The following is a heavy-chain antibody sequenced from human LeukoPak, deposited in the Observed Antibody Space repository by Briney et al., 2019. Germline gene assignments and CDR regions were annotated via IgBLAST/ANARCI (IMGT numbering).Heavy chain of an antibody. J-gene: IGHJ3*02. V-gene: IGHV3-74*03. D-gene: IGHD6-19*01. Sequence: SGGSLRLSCAASRFTFSSYWMHWVRRAPGKGLVWVSRINSDGSSTTYADSVKGRFTTSRDNAKNTLYLQMNSLRAEDTAVYYCARDGGSGWLGAFDIWGQGTMVTVSS. CDR1: RFTFSSYW. CDR2: INSDGSST. CDR3: ARDGGSGWLGAFDI.